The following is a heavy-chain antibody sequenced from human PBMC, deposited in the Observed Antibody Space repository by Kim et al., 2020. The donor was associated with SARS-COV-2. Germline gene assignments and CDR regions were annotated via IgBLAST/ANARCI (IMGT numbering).Heavy chain of an antibody. CDR3: ARGRAGYYDSSGYSDQEYDY. CDR1: GYSISSGYY. Sequence: SETLSLTCTVSGYSISSGYYWGWIRQPPGKGLEWIGSIYHSGSTYYNPSLKSRVTISVDTSKNQFSLKLSSVTAADTAVYYCARGRAGYYDSSGYSDQEYDYWGQGTLVTVSS. D-gene: IGHD3-22*01. CDR2: IYHSGST. V-gene: IGHV4-38-2*02. J-gene: IGHJ4*02.